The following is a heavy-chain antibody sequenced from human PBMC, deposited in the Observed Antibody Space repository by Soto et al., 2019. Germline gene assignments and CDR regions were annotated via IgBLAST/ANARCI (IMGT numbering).Heavy chain of an antibody. J-gene: IGHJ4*02. V-gene: IGHV3-30*03. CDR3: AVIGEYDYVWGSPDPFDY. Sequence: LRLSCAASGFTFSSYGMHWVRQAPGKGLEWVAVISYDGSNKYYADSVKGRFTISRDNSKNTLYLQMNSLRAEDTAVYYCAVIGEYDYVWGSPDPFDYWGQGTLVTVSS. D-gene: IGHD3-16*01. CDR2: ISYDGSNK. CDR1: GFTFSSYG.